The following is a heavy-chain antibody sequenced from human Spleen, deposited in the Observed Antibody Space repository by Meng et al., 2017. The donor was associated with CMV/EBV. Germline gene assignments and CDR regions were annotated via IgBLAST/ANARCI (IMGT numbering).Heavy chain of an antibody. Sequence: GGSLRLSCAASGFTFRSYGMHWVRQTPAKGLEWVAVISYDGSNIYYADSVKGRFTISRDNSKNTLYLQMNSLRAEDTAVYYCARDRVYCTNGVCYGLAYYYYYGMDVWGQGTTVTVSS. CDR1: GFTFRSYG. J-gene: IGHJ6*02. CDR3: ARDRVYCTNGVCYGLAYYYYYGMDV. V-gene: IGHV3-33*01. CDR2: ISYDGSNI. D-gene: IGHD2-8*01.